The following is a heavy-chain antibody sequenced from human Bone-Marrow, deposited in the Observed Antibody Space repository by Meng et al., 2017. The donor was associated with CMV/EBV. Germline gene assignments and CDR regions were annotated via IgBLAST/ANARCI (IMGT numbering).Heavy chain of an antibody. D-gene: IGHD4-11*01. V-gene: IGHV4-34*01. Sequence: GSLRLSCAVYGGSFSGYYWSWIRQPPGKGLEWIGEINHSGSTNYNPSLKSRVTISVDTSKNQFSLKLSSVTAADTAVYYCARSSNDYSNYGWFDPWGQGTLVTVSS. J-gene: IGHJ5*02. CDR3: ARSSNDYSNYGWFDP. CDR1: GGSFSGYY. CDR2: INHSGST.